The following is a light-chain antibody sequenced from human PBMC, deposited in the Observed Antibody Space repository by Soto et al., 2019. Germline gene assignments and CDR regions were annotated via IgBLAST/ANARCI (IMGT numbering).Light chain of an antibody. J-gene: IGKJ1*01. CDR3: QQDYNLPWT. CDR2: GAS. V-gene: IGKV3D-7*01. Sequence: EIVLTQSPATLSLSPGERATLSCRASQSVSSSYLSWYQQKSGQSPRLLIYGASIRATGIPARFSGSGSGTAFTLTISSLQPEEFAVYYCQQDYNLPWTFGQGTKVDNK. CDR1: QSVSSSY.